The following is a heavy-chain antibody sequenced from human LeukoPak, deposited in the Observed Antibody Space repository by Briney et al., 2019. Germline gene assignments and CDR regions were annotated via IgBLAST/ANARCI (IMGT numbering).Heavy chain of an antibody. CDR3: ARQYSSGWLEYYFDY. Sequence: SETLSLTCTVSGGSISSSSYYWGWIRQPPGKGLEWIGSIYYSGSTYYNPSLKSRVTISVDTSKNQFSLKLSSVTAADTAVYYCARQYSSGWLEYYFDYWGQGTLVTVSS. J-gene: IGHJ4*02. V-gene: IGHV4-39*01. CDR2: IYYSGST. D-gene: IGHD6-19*01. CDR1: GGSISSSSYY.